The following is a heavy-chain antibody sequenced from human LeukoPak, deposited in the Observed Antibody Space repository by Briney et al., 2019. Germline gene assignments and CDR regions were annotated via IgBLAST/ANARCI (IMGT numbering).Heavy chain of an antibody. CDR1: GGSISRNYW. V-gene: IGHV4-4*02. CDR3: GRVFDL. J-gene: IGHJ5*02. CDR2: VSHSGST. Sequence: SGTLSLTCAVSGGSISRNYWWSWVRQPPGKGLEWVGEVSHSGSTNYNPSLKSRLTISVDTSKNQFSLELTSVTAADMAVYYCGRVFDLWGQGTLVTVSS.